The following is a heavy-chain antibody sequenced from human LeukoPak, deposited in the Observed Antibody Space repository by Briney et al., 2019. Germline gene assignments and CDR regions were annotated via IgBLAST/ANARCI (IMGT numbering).Heavy chain of an antibody. D-gene: IGHD4-11*01. CDR2: IYHSGST. Sequence: SQTLSLTCAVSGGSISSGGYSWSWIRQPPGKGLEWIGYIYHSGSTYYNPSLKSRVTISVDRSKNQFSLKLSSVTAADTAVYYCARGGGSYSNSPNFDYWGQGTLFTVSS. CDR1: GGSISSGGYS. J-gene: IGHJ4*02. V-gene: IGHV4-30-2*01. CDR3: ARGGGSYSNSPNFDY.